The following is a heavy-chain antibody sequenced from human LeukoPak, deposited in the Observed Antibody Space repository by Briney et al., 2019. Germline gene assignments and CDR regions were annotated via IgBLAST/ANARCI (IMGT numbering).Heavy chain of an antibody. V-gene: IGHV3-23*01. Sequence: GGSLSLSCAAAGFTFSSYAMNWVRQAPGRGLEWVSAISGSGGSTYYADSVKGRFTISRDNSKNTLYLQMNSLRAEGTAVYYCTKGYSSSWYSSNGYWGQGTLVTVSS. CDR1: GFTFSSYA. CDR2: ISGSGGST. D-gene: IGHD6-13*01. J-gene: IGHJ4*02. CDR3: TKGYSSSWYSSNGY.